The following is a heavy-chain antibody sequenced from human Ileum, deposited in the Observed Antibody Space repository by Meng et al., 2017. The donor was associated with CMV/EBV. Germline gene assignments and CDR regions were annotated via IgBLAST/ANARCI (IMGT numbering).Heavy chain of an antibody. CDR3: ARDSVRGYYYYYGLDV. J-gene: IGHJ6*02. V-gene: IGHV1-8*01. CDR1: GYTFTNHD. D-gene: IGHD3-10*01. Sequence: ASVKVSCKASGYTFTNHDINWVRQAPGQGVEWMGWMNPNTGNTGYAQKFQGRVTMTRNTSISTAYMELSSLRSEDTAVYYCARDSVRGYYYYYGLDVWGQGTTVTVSS. CDR2: MNPNTGNT.